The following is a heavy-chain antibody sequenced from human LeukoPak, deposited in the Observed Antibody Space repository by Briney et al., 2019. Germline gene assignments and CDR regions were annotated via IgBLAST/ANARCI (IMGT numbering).Heavy chain of an antibody. CDR1: GYSISSGYY. V-gene: IGHV4-38-2*01. D-gene: IGHD3-10*01. Sequence: SETLSLTCAVSGYSISSGYYWGWIRQPPGKGLEWIGSIYHSGSTYYNPSLKSRVTISVDTSKNQFSLKLSSVTAADTAVYYCASCDGAHFDYWGQGTLVTVSS. J-gene: IGHJ4*02. CDR3: ASCDGAHFDY. CDR2: IYHSGST.